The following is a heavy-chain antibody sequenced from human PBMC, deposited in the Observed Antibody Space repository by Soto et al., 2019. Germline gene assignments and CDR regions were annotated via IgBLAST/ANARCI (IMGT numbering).Heavy chain of an antibody. V-gene: IGHV1-69*01. CDR3: ARSVSFRYQLLKRGMDV. CDR2: IIPIFGTA. D-gene: IGHD2-2*01. Sequence: QVQLVQSGAEVKKPGSSVKVSCKASGGTFSSYAISWVRQAPGQGLERMGGIIPIFGTANYAQKFQGRVTMTADESTSTAYMELSSLRSEDTAVYYCARSVSFRYQLLKRGMDVWGQGTTVTVSS. J-gene: IGHJ6*02. CDR1: GGTFSSYA.